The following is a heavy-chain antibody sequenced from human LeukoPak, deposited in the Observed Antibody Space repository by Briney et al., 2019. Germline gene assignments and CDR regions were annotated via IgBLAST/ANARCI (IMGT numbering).Heavy chain of an antibody. CDR3: ARVSPHVPTEVVVPAAGYYYYGMDV. CDR1: GDSVSSNSAA. V-gene: IGHV6-1*01. Sequence: SQTLSLTCAISGDSVSSNSAAWNWIRQSPSRGLEWLGRTYYRSKWYNDYAVSVKSRITINPDTSKNQFSLQLNSVTPEDTAVYYCARVSPHVPTEVVVPAAGYYYYGMDVWSQGTTVTVSS. J-gene: IGHJ6*02. D-gene: IGHD2-2*01. CDR2: TYYRSKWYN.